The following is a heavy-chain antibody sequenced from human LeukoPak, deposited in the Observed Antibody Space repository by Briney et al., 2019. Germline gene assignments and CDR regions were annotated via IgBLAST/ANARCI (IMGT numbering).Heavy chain of an antibody. D-gene: IGHD2-15*01. V-gene: IGHV4-34*01. J-gene: IGHJ6*03. CDR3: ARWVVAADYYYYMDV. CDR2: INHSGST. Sequence: SETLSLTCAVYGGSFRGYYWSWIRQPPGKGLEWSGEINHSGSTNYNPSLKSRVTISVDTSKNQFSLKLSSVTAADTAVYYCARWVVAADYYYYMDVWGKGTTVTVSS. CDR1: GGSFRGYY.